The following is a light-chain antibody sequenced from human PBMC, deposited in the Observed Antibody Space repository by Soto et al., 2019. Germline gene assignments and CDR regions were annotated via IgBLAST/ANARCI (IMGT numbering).Light chain of an antibody. CDR3: LQALQTPWT. CDR2: LGS. Sequence: DIVMTQSPLSLPVTPGEPASISCKSSQSLLHSNGYNYLDWYLQRPGQSPQLLIYLGSNRASGVHDRFSGSASGTHFTLRISRVEAEYVGVYYCLQALQTPWTFGQGTKVEIE. V-gene: IGKV2-28*01. J-gene: IGKJ1*01. CDR1: QSLLHSNGYNY.